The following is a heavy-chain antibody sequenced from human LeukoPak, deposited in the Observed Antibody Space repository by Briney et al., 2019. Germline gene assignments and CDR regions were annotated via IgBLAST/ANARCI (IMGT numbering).Heavy chain of an antibody. CDR3: AKSSSGWPYNWFDP. CDR1: GFTFSLYG. V-gene: IGHV3-30*18. J-gene: IGHJ5*02. D-gene: IGHD6-25*01. CDR2: ISYDGSNK. Sequence: GGSLRLSCAASGFTFSLYGMHWVRRAPGKGLEWVAVISYDGSNKYYTDSLKGRFTISRDNSKNTLYLQMSSLRAEDTAVYYCAKSSSGWPYNWFDPWGQGTLVTVSS.